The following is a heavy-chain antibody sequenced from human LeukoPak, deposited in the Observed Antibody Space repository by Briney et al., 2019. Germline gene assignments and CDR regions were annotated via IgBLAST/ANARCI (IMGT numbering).Heavy chain of an antibody. V-gene: IGHV4-59*12. CDR3: ARGARLGELSFHDY. CDR2: IHYSGST. D-gene: IGHD3-16*02. CDR1: GDSISSYY. Sequence: SETLSLTCSVSGDSISSYYWGWIRQSPGKGLEWIGHIHYSGSTKYNPSLKSRVIISVDTSKKYFSLRLSSVTAADTAVYYCARGARLGELSFHDYWGQGTLVTVSS. J-gene: IGHJ4*02.